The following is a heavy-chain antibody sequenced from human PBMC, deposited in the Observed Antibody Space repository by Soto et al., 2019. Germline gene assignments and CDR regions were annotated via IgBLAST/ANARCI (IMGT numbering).Heavy chain of an antibody. CDR1: GDSFTTYW. CDR3: ARNHSRGYFNWFDP. Sequence: GESLKISCRVSGDSFTTYWIAWVRQMPGKGLEWMGIIYPGDFDTRYSPSFQGQVTISVDKSINTAYLQWNSLKASDSPMYYCARNHSRGYFNWFDPWGHGTLVTVSS. D-gene: IGHD3-22*01. V-gene: IGHV5-51*01. J-gene: IGHJ5*02. CDR2: IYPGDFDT.